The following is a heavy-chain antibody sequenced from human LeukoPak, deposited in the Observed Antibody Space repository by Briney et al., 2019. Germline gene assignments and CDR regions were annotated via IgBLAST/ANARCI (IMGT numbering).Heavy chain of an antibody. CDR2: ISAYNGNT. CDR3: ARDPLRGDYYDSSGYYHY. D-gene: IGHD3-22*01. Sequence: ASXKVSCKASGYTFTSYGISWVRQAPGQGNEWMGWISAYNGNTKYAQKLQGRVTITTDTSTSTAYMELSSLRSDDTAVYYCARDPLRGDYYDSSGYYHYWGQGTLVTVSS. CDR1: GYTFTSYG. V-gene: IGHV1-18*01. J-gene: IGHJ4*02.